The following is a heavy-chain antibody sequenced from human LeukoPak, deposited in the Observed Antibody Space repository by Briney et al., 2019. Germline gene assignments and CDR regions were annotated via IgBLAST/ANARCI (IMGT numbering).Heavy chain of an antibody. V-gene: IGHV4-34*01. D-gene: IGHD4-23*01. Sequence: PPETLSLTCAVYGGSSSGYYWSWIRQPPGKGLEWIGEINHSGSTNYNPSLKSRVTISVDTSKNQFSLKLSSVTAADTAVYYCARGSWAGYGGNPVEFDPWGQGTLVTVSS. CDR3: ARGSWAGYGGNPVEFDP. CDR1: GGSSSGYY. CDR2: INHSGST. J-gene: IGHJ5*02.